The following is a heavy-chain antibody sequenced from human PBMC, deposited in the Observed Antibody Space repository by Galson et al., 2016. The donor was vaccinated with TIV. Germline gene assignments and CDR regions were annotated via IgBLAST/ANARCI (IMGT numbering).Heavy chain of an antibody. CDR2: FDPENDRA. CDR3: ATARLGIFNYFDS. J-gene: IGHJ4*02. Sequence: SVKVSCKVSGYTLSDLSMHWVRQAPGKGLEWMGGFDPENDRAIYAQRFKGRVTMTDDTSTDTSSLELRRLRADATAVYFCATARLGIFNYFDSWGQRTLVTVSS. CDR1: GYTLSDLS. D-gene: IGHD3-9*01. V-gene: IGHV1-24*01.